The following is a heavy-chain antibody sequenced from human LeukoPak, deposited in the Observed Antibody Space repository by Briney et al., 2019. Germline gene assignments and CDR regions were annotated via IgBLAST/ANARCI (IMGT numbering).Heavy chain of an antibody. CDR2: TSSGGST. D-gene: IGHD6-6*01. V-gene: IGHV3-66*01. J-gene: IGHJ4*02. CDR1: GITVSANY. CDR3: ARGWSSSSYFGY. Sequence: GGSLRLSCAASGITVSANYWNWVRQAPGKGLEWVSVTSSGGSTSYADSVKGRFTISRDNSKNTLYLQMNSLRAEDTAVYYCARGWSSSSYFGYWGQGTLVTVSS.